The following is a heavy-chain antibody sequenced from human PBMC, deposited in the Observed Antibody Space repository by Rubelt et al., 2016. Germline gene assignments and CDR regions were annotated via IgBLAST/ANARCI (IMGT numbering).Heavy chain of an antibody. Sequence: QVQLVESGGGVVQPGRSLRLSCAASGFIFSSFGMYWVRQAPDKGLEWVAVIWYDGSNKYYADSVKGRFTISRDNSKNTLYLQMNSLRAEDTAMYYCARGLDYSDYLNKYYYGMDVWGQGTTVTVSS. CDR1: GFIFSSFG. V-gene: IGHV3-33*01. CDR2: IWYDGSNK. J-gene: IGHJ6*02. D-gene: IGHD4-11*01. CDR3: ARGLDYSDYLNKYYYGMDV.